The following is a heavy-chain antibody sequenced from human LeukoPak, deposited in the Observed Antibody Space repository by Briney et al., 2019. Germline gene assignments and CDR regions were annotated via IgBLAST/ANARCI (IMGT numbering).Heavy chain of an antibody. V-gene: IGHV3-33*01. CDR3: ARDLSMDTAMVTLFDY. CDR2: IWYDGSNK. Sequence: QPGRSLRLSCAASGFTFSSYGMPWVRQAPGKGLEWVAVIWYDGSNKYYADSVKGRFTISRDNSKNTLYLQMNSLRAEDTAVYYCARDLSMDTAMVTLFDYWGQGTLVTVSS. D-gene: IGHD5-18*01. CDR1: GFTFSSYG. J-gene: IGHJ4*02.